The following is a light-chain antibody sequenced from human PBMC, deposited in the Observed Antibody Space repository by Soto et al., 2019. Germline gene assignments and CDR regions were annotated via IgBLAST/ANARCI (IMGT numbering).Light chain of an antibody. V-gene: IGKV3-15*01. CDR2: GAS. J-gene: IGKJ5*01. CDR3: QQYNNWPPIT. Sequence: EIVMAQCTSTLSESPGARATLACRASQSVSSNLAWYQQKPGQAPRLLIYGASTRATGIPARFSGSGSGTEFTLTISSLQSEDFAVYYCQQYNNWPPITFGQGTRLEIK. CDR1: QSVSSN.